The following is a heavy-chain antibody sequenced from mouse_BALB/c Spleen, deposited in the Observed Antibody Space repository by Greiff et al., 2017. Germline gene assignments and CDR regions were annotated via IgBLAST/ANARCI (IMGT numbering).Heavy chain of an antibody. CDR3: ARGGYYLYYYAMDY. D-gene: IGHD2-3*01. V-gene: IGHV14-3*02. CDR2: IDPANGNT. Sequence: EVMLVESGAELVKPGASVKLSCTASGFNIKDTYMHWVKQRPEQGLEWIGRIDPANGNTKYDPKFQGKATITADTSSNTAYLQLSSLTSEDTAVYYCARGGYYLYYYAMDYWGQGTSVTVSS. J-gene: IGHJ4*01. CDR1: GFNIKDTY.